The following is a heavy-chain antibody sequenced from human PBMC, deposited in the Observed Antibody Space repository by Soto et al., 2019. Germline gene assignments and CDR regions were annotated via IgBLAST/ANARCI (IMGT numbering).Heavy chain of an antibody. Sequence: PGGSLRLSCAASGFTFSSYAMSWVRQAPGKGLEWVSAISGSGGSTYYADSVKGRFTISRDNSKNTLYLQMNSLRAEDTAVYYCAIGFKVVITFGGVIVSGPSGQGTLVTGSS. CDR3: AIGFKVVITFGGVIVSGP. V-gene: IGHV3-23*01. CDR1: GFTFSSYA. J-gene: IGHJ5*02. CDR2: ISGSGGST. D-gene: IGHD3-16*02.